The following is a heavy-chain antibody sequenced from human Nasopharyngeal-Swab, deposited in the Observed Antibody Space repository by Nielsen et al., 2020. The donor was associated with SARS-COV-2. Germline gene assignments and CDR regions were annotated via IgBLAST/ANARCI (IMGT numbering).Heavy chain of an antibody. CDR2: IKSKTDGETT. V-gene: IGHV3-15*01. J-gene: IGHJ6*02. D-gene: IGHD6-13*01. CDR3: TLVGWYSTSPGDYYYGMDA. Sequence: GESLKISCAGTGFPFSKAWMSWVRQAPGKGLEWVGRIKSKTDGETTDYAAPVKGRFTISRDDSKNTLYLQMNSLKTEDTAVYYCTLVGWYSTSPGDYYYGMDAWGQGTTVTVSS. CDR1: GFPFSKAW.